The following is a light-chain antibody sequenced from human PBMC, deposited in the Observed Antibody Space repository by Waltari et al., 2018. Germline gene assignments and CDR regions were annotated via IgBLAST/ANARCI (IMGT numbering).Light chain of an antibody. J-gene: IGLJ1*01. V-gene: IGLV1-44*01. CDR1: SSNIGRYI. CDR3: ATWDDSLDGPL. Sequence: QSVLTHPPSASGTPGQRVAISCSGSSSNIGRYIVKWSQQLPGTAPNLLIYDNNQRPSGVPDRFSGSKAGTSASLAISGLQSDDEADYYCATWDDSLDGPLFGTGTKVTVL. CDR2: DNN.